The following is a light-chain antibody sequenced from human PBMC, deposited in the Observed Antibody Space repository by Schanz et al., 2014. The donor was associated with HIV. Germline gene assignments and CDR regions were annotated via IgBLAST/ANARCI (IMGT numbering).Light chain of an antibody. CDR2: KAS. CDR3: LQDSSKPYT. V-gene: IGKV1-39*01. Sequence: DIQMTQSPSSLSASVGDRVTITCRASQIISTYLNWYQQKPGKAPKLLIYKASSLESGVPSRFSGSGSGTEFTLTISSLQPDDFATYYCLQDSSKPYTFGQGTNLEIK. CDR1: QIISTY. J-gene: IGKJ2*01.